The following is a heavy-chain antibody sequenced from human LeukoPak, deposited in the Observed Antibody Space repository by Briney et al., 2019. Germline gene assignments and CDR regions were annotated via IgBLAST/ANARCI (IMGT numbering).Heavy chain of an antibody. Sequence: PGGSLRLSCTASGFTFGDYAMSWVRQAPGKGLEWVGFIRSKAYGGTTEYAASVKGRFTISRDDSKSIAYLQMNSLKTEDTAVYYCIRGSSKDTAMVTSLDYWGQGTLVTVSS. CDR2: IRSKAYGGTT. CDR3: IRGSSKDTAMVTSLDY. V-gene: IGHV3-49*04. D-gene: IGHD5-18*01. CDR1: GFTFGDYA. J-gene: IGHJ4*02.